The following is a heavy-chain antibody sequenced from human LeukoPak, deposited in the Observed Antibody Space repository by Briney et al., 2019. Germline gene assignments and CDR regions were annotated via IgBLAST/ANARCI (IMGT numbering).Heavy chain of an antibody. J-gene: IGHJ4*02. CDR1: GFTFSSYW. CDR3: ARAGGAFWSGPSDY. D-gene: IGHD3-3*01. V-gene: IGHV3-7*01. CDR2: IKQDGSEK. Sequence: GESLKISCAASGFTFSSYWMSWVRQAPGKGLEWVANIKQDGSEKYYVDSVKGRFTISRDNAKNSLYLQMNSLRAEDTAVYYYARAGGAFWSGPSDYWGQGTLVTVSS.